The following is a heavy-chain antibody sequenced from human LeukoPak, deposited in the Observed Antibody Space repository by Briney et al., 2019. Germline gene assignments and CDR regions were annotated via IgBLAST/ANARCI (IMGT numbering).Heavy chain of an antibody. J-gene: IGHJ4*02. Sequence: GGSLRLSCTASGFTFGDYAMSWFRQAPGKGLEWVGFIRSKAYGGTTEYAASVKGRFTISRDDSKSIAYLQMNSLKTEDTAVYYCTSPLIAAAGIGNFDYWGQGTLVTVSS. D-gene: IGHD6-13*01. CDR3: TSPLIAAAGIGNFDY. CDR2: IRSKAYGGTT. V-gene: IGHV3-49*03. CDR1: GFTFGDYA.